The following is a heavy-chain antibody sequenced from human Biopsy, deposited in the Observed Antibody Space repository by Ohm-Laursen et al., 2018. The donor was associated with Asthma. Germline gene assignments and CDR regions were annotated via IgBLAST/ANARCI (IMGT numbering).Heavy chain of an antibody. V-gene: IGHV3-11*01. CDR2: ISSRGSNI. J-gene: IGHJ6*02. CDR1: GFTFRDYY. CDR3: ARVFESSEWGPFYHFGLDV. D-gene: IGHD6-25*01. Sequence: SLRLSCTASGFTFRDYYMTWIRQAPGKGLEWVAYISSRGSNIFYADSVKGRFTISRDNAQKSLFLQMGSLRAEDTAIYYCARVFESSEWGPFYHFGLDVWGQGTTVAVSS.